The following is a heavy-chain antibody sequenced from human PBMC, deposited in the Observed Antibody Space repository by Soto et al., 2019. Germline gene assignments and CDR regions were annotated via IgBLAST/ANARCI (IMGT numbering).Heavy chain of an antibody. J-gene: IGHJ4*02. D-gene: IGHD4-17*01. CDR2: IRSRPYGGTT. Sequence: EVQLVESGGGLRQPGRSLRLSCTPSGFTFPDYGVSWFRQAPGKGLEWLGFIRSRPYGGTTEYAASVEGRFTISRDNSEGIAYLQMNSLKTEDTAVYYCAKKFDYGDYPFYFDYWGQGTLVTVSS. V-gene: IGHV3-49*03. CDR1: GFTFPDYG. CDR3: AKKFDYGDYPFYFDY.